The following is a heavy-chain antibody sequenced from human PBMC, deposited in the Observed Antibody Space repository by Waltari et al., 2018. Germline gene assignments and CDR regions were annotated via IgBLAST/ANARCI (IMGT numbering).Heavy chain of an antibody. CDR2: INTDTGHP. J-gene: IGHJ4*02. D-gene: IGHD4-17*01. Sequence: QVQLVQSGSEVKKPGASVKVSCKASGYAFTTYAINWVRPAPGQGLQWMGWINTDTGHPTYAPGFTGRFVFSLDTSVTTTFLQISDLRAEDTAVYFCARDHTIYGDYSSDLWGQGALVTVSS. CDR1: GYAFTTYA. V-gene: IGHV7-4-1*02. CDR3: ARDHTIYGDYSSDL.